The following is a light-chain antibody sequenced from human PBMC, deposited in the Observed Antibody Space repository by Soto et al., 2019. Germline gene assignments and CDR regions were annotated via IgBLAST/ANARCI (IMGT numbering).Light chain of an antibody. CDR2: AAS. CDR3: QQSYSLPYT. CDR1: QSIDNF. J-gene: IGKJ2*01. Sequence: DIQMTQSPSSLSASVEDRVTITCRPSQSIDNFLNWYQQKPGKAPNLLIYAASSLQSGVSSRFSGSGSGTDFTPTISSLQPEDSATYYCQQSYSLPYTFGQGTKVDIK. V-gene: IGKV1-39*01.